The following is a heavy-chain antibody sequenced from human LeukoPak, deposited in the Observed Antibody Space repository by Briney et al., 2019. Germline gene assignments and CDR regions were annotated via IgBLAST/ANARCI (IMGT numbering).Heavy chain of an antibody. CDR2: THHNGKT. V-gene: IGHV4-4*02. CDR3: AKGGSYLFDY. D-gene: IGHD1-26*01. CDR1: GGSLSSGSW. Sequence: PSGTLSLTCAVSGGSLSSGSWWSWFRQPPGKGLEWIGETHHNGKTNYNPSLKSRVTISVDKSKNQFSVELSSVTAADTAVYYCAKGGSYLFDYWGQGTLVTVSS. J-gene: IGHJ4*02.